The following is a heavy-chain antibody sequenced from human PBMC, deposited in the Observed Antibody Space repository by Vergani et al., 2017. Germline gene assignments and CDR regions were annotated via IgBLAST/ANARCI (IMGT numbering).Heavy chain of an antibody. V-gene: IGHV3-30*02. D-gene: IGHD2-15*01. CDR1: GFTFSSYG. CDR3: AKIGMVVGGWTYYYYGMDV. CDR2: IRYDGSNK. J-gene: IGHJ6*02. Sequence: QVQLVESGGGVVQPGGSLRLSCAASGFTFSSYGMHWVRQAPGKGLEWVAFIRYDGSNKYYADSVKGRFTISRDNSKNTLYLQMNSLRAEDTAVYYCAKIGMVVGGWTYYYYGMDVWGQGTTVTVSS.